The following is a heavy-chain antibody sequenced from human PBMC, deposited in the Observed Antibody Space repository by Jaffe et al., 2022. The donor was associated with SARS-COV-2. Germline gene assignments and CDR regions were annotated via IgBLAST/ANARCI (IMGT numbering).Heavy chain of an antibody. CDR2: IYTSGST. D-gene: IGHD3-22*01. J-gene: IGHJ6*02. CDR1: GGSISSGSYY. CDR3: AAREYYYDSSGYYHTPDYYYYYGMDV. Sequence: QVQLQESGPGLVKPSQTLSLTCTVSGGSISSGSYYWSWIRQPAGKGLEWIGRIYTSGSTNYNPSLKSRVTISVDTSKNQFSLKLSSVTAADTAVYYCAAREYYYDSSGYYHTPDYYYYYGMDVWGQGTTVTVSS. V-gene: IGHV4-61*02.